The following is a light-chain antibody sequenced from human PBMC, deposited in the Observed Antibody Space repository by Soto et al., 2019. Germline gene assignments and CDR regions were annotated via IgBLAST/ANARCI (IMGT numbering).Light chain of an antibody. V-gene: IGKV3-15*01. CDR3: QRYGSSGT. CDR2: GAS. J-gene: IGKJ1*01. Sequence: IVMTQSPATLSVSPGERATLSCRASQSVSSELAWYQQQPGQAPRLLMYGASTRATGIPARFSGSGSGTDFTRTISRLEPEDFAVYYCQRYGSSGTYGQGTKVDIK. CDR1: QSVSSE.